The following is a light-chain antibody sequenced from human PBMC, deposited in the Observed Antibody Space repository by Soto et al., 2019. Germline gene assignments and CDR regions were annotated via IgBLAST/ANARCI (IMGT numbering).Light chain of an antibody. V-gene: IGLV2-14*01. Sequence: QSALTQPASVSGSPGQSITISCTGTSSDVGGYNYVSWYQQHPGKAPKLMIYDVSNRPSGVSNRFSGSKSGNTASLTISGRQAEDEADYYCSSYTSSSTLGFGGGTQLTVL. CDR2: DVS. CDR1: SSDVGGYNY. CDR3: SSYTSSSTLG. J-gene: IGLJ2*01.